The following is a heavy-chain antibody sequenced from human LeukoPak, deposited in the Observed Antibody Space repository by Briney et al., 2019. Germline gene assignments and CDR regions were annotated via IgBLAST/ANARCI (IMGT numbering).Heavy chain of an antibody. CDR3: ARIRARSGDWFDP. Sequence: SETLSLTCTVSGGSISSSSYYWGWIRQPPGKGLEWIGSIYYSGSTYYNPSLKSRVTISVDTSKNQFSLKLSSVTAADTAVYYCARIRARSGDWFDPWGQGTLVTVSS. CDR2: IYYSGST. J-gene: IGHJ5*02. V-gene: IGHV4-39*07. D-gene: IGHD3-3*02. CDR1: GGSISSSSYY.